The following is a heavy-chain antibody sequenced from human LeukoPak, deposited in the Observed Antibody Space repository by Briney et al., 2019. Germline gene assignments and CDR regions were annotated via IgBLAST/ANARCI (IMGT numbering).Heavy chain of an antibody. V-gene: IGHV1-8*01. CDR1: GYTFSSYD. CDR2: MNPSSGNT. J-gene: IGHJ5*02. D-gene: IGHD5-18*01. Sequence: GASVKVSCKASGYTFSSYDINWVRQATGQGLEWMGWMNPSSGNTGYAPKFQGRVTMTRNTAVNTAYMELSRLTFEDTAVYYCARALPHRRLMDTTMEQHWFDPWGQGTLVTVSS. CDR3: ARALPHRRLMDTTMEQHWFDP.